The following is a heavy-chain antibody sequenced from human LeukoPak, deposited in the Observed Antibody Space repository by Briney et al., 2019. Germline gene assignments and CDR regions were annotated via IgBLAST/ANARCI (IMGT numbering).Heavy chain of an antibody. Sequence: ASVKVSCKASGYTFTGYYMHWVRQAPGQGLEWMGGINPNSGGTNYAQKFQGRVTMTRDTSISTAYMELSRLRSDDTAVYYCARSFIVGATEFEGAFDIWGQGTMVTVSS. V-gene: IGHV1-2*02. CDR3: ARSFIVGATEFEGAFDI. D-gene: IGHD1-26*01. CDR1: GYTFTGYY. J-gene: IGHJ3*02. CDR2: INPNSGGT.